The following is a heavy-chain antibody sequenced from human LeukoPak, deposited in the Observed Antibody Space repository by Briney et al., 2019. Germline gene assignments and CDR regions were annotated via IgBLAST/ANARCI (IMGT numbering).Heavy chain of an antibody. CDR2: ISAYNGNT. Sequence: GASVKVSCKASGYTFTSYGLSWVRQAPGQGLEWMGWISAYNGNTNYAQKLQGRVTMTTDTSTSTAYMELRSLRSDDTAVYYCARDLHPYYYGSSGPVDDAFDIWGQGTMVTVSS. CDR1: GYTFTSYG. D-gene: IGHD3-22*01. CDR3: ARDLHPYYYGSSGPVDDAFDI. V-gene: IGHV1-18*01. J-gene: IGHJ3*02.